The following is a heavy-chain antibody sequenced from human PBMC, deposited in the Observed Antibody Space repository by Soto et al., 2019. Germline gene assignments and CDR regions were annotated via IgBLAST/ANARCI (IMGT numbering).Heavy chain of an antibody. V-gene: IGHV4-34*01. J-gene: IGHJ4*02. CDR3: ARVSPNYGDLDFHY. CDR2: INHSGST. Sequence: PSETLSLTCAVYGGSFSGYYWSWIRQPPGKGLEWIGEINHSGSTNYNPSLKSRVTISVDTSKNQFSLKLSSVTAADTAVYYCARVSPNYGDLDFHYWGQGTLVTVSS. CDR1: GGSFSGYY. D-gene: IGHD4-17*01.